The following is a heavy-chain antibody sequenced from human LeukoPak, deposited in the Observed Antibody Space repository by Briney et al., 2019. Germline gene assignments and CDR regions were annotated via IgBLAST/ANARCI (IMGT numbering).Heavy chain of an antibody. D-gene: IGHD2-21*01. CDR2: IYYSGST. CDR1: GGSISSHY. V-gene: IGHV4-59*11. CDR3: ARGFPVVRGWISAFDY. J-gene: IGHJ4*02. Sequence: SETLSLTCTVSGGSISSHYWSWIRQPPGKGLEWIGYIYYSGSTNYNPSLKSRVTISVDTSKNQFSLKLSSVTAADTAVYYCARGFPVVRGWISAFDYWGQGTLVTVSS.